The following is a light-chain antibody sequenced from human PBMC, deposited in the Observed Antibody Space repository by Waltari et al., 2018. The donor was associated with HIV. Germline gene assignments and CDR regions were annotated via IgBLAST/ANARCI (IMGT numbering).Light chain of an antibody. CDR1: HIGNRD. Sequence: SYVLTQPPSISVAPGKTAKITCGGNHIGNRDVHWYPQKPGQAPILVIFDDDHRPSWIPERVSGSNADNPATLTINRVEVGDEADYYCQVWDIGSDHVFGSGTTVTVL. CDR3: QVWDIGSDHV. CDR2: DDD. J-gene: IGLJ1*01. V-gene: IGLV3-21*04.